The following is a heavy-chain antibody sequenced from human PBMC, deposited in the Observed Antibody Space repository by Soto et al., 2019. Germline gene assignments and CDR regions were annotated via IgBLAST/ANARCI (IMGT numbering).Heavy chain of an antibody. V-gene: IGHV3-30*18. CDR3: ANWKSSWYEFDP. D-gene: IGHD6-13*01. CDR2: ISYDGSNK. J-gene: IGHJ5*02. CDR1: GFTFSSYG. Sequence: GGSLRLSCAASGFTFSSYGMHWGRQAPGKGLEWGAVISYDGSNKYYADSVKGRFTISRDNSKNTLYRQMNSLRAEDTSVYYCANWKSSWYEFDPWGQGTLVTVSS.